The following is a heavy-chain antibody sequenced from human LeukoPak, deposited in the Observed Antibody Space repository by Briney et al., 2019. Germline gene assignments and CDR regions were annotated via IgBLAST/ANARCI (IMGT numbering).Heavy chain of an antibody. CDR1: GFTFSSYG. V-gene: IGHV3-30*02. CDR3: AKGNGYNRGGYYFDY. J-gene: IGHJ4*02. D-gene: IGHD5-24*01. CDR2: IRYDGSNK. Sequence: PGGSLRLSCAASGFTFSSYGMHWVPQAPGKGLEWVAFIRYDGSNKYYADSVKGRFTISRDNSKNTLYLQMNSLRAEDTAVYYCAKGNGYNRGGYYFDYWGQGTLVTVSS.